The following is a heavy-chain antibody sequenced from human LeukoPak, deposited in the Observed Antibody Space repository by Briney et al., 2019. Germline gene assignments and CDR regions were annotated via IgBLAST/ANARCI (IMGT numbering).Heavy chain of an antibody. CDR1: GFTFSSYE. CDR2: ISSSGSTI. Sequence: PGGSLRLSCAASGFTFSSYEMSWIRQAPGKGLEWVSYISSSGSTIYYADSVKGRFTISRDNAKNSLYLQMNSLRAEDTAVYYCARHRGFPTTAKKLIDHWGQGTLVTVSS. D-gene: IGHD1-1*01. J-gene: IGHJ4*02. CDR3: ARHRGFPTTAKKLIDH. V-gene: IGHV3-48*03.